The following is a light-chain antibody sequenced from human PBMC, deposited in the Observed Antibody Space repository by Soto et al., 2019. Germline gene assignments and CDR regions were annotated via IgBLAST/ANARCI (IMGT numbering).Light chain of an antibody. CDR1: QSILDRSKNKYY. Sequence: DIVMTQSPDSLAVSLGERATFNCKSSQSILDRSKNKYYLAWYQQKSGQPPKLLIYWASLRESGVPDRFTGSGSGTDFTLTISSLQAEDVALYYCQQYFTPPWTLGQGPKVDIK. CDR3: QQYFTPPWT. J-gene: IGKJ1*01. V-gene: IGKV4-1*01. CDR2: WAS.